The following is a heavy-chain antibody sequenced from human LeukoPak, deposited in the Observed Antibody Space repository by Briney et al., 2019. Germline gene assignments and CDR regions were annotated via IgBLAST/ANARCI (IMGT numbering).Heavy chain of an antibody. Sequence: GGSLRLSCAASGFIFSNYWMSWVRQAPGKGLEWVAKIKHDGTEHYYVDSVKGRFTISRDNAKNSLYLQMNSLRAEDTAVYYCATYSSLNRREFQYWGQGTLLTVSS. V-gene: IGHV3-7*01. CDR1: GFIFSNYW. CDR3: ATYSSLNRREFQY. D-gene: IGHD3-22*01. J-gene: IGHJ1*01. CDR2: IKHDGTEH.